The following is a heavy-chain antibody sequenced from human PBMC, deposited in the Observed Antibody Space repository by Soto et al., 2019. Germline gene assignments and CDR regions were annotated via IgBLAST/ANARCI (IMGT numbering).Heavy chain of an antibody. D-gene: IGHD1-20*01. J-gene: IGHJ6*02. CDR3: ARQRGMRYGMDV. Sequence: SVKVSCKASGGTFSSYAISWVRQAPGQGLEWMGGIIPIFGNTKYSQKFQGRVTMTTDTSTSTAYMELRSLRSDDTAVYYCARQRGMRYGMDVWGQGTTVTVS. V-gene: IGHV1-69*05. CDR1: GGTFSSYA. CDR2: IIPIFGNT.